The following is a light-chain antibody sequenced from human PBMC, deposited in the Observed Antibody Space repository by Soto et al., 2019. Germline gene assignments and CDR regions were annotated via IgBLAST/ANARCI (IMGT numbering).Light chain of an antibody. Sequence: DIQMTQSPSSLSASVGDRVTISCRASQSIRNYVSWYQQKPGTAPKLLIRAASTLQSGVPSRFSGSGSGTDVTLTISSPQIEDFATYFCQQTDSTPQTFGQGTNVEI. J-gene: IGKJ1*01. CDR2: AAS. CDR3: QQTDSTPQT. CDR1: QSIRNY. V-gene: IGKV1-39*01.